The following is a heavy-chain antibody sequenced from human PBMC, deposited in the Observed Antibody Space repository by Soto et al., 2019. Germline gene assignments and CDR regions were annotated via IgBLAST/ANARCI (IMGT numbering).Heavy chain of an antibody. D-gene: IGHD3-22*01. CDR2: IYYSGST. CDR1: GCSISSGDYY. CDR3: DRDVVIGYYYYGMAV. V-gene: IGHV4-30-4*01. Sequence: SGTLSLTFTVSGCSISSGDYYLRWIRPPPGKGLEWIGYIYYSGSTYYNPTLKSRLTISVDTSKNQFSLKLSSVTAVDTTMYYCDRDVVIGYYYYGMAVWGQGTTVTVSS. J-gene: IGHJ6*02.